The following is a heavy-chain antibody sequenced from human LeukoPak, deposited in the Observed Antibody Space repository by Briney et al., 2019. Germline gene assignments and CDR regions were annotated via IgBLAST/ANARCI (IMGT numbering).Heavy chain of an antibody. J-gene: IGHJ4*03. CDR2: IYSCGST. Sequence: GGSLRLPCAASGFTVSSNHMSWVRQAPGKGLEWVSVIYSCGSTYSADSVKGRFIISRDNSKNTLYLQMNSLRAEETAVYYCARDFFSQPTGSYGLGGQGTLVTVSS. CDR1: GFTVSSNH. CDR3: ARDFFSQPTGSYGL. V-gene: IGHV3-66*01. D-gene: IGHD1-26*01.